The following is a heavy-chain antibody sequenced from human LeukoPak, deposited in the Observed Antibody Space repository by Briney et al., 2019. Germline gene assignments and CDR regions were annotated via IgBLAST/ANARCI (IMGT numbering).Heavy chain of an antibody. CDR1: NGSISSGAHY. CDR3: ARAGLERRRNWFDP. Sequence: SETLSLTFSVSNGSISSGAHYWSWIRQPPGKGLEWIGYIYYSGSTYYNPSLKSRVTISVDTSKNQFSLKLSSVTAADTAVYYCARAGLERRRNWFDPWGQGTLVTVSS. J-gene: IGHJ5*02. V-gene: IGHV4-30-4*01. D-gene: IGHD1-1*01. CDR2: IYYSGST.